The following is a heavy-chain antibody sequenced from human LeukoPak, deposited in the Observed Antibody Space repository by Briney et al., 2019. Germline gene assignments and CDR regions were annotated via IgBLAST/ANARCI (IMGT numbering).Heavy chain of an antibody. CDR3: VRAVAATAPDYFDY. CDR1: GGSISSYY. D-gene: IGHD6-19*01. J-gene: IGHJ4*02. V-gene: IGHV4-4*07. Sequence: SETLSLTCTVSGGSISSYYWSWIRQPAGKGLEWIGRIYTSGSTNYNPSLKSRVIMSVDTSKNQFSLKLSSVTAADTAVYYCVRAVAATAPDYFDYWGQGTLVTVSS. CDR2: IYTSGST.